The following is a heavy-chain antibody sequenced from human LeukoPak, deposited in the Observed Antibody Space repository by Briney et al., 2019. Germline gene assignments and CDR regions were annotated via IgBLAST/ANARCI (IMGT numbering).Heavy chain of an antibody. D-gene: IGHD5-24*01. V-gene: IGHV3-23*01. CDR3: ARDERDGYNL. CDR1: GFTFTSYA. Sequence: GGSLRLSCAASGFTFTSYAMTWVRQAPGKGLEWVSGISGSAGSTYYADSVKGRFIISRDNSKNTLYLQMNSLRAEDTAVYYCARDERDGYNLWGQGTLVTVSS. J-gene: IGHJ4*02. CDR2: ISGSAGST.